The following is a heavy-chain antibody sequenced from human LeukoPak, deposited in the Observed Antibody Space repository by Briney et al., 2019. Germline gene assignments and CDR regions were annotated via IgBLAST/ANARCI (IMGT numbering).Heavy chain of an antibody. CDR3: AREEEGHYYYYMDV. Sequence: SGGSMRLSCAASGFTFSSYSMNWVRQAPGKGLEWVSSISSSSSYIYYADSVKGRFTISRDNAKNSLYLQMNSLRAEDTAVYYCAREEEGHYYYYMDVWGKGTTVTVSS. V-gene: IGHV3-21*01. J-gene: IGHJ6*03. CDR2: ISSSSSYI. CDR1: GFTFSSYS.